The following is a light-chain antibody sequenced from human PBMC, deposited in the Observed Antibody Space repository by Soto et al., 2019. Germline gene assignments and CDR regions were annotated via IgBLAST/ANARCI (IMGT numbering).Light chain of an antibody. CDR2: DAS. J-gene: IGKJ5*01. V-gene: IGKV1-39*01. CDR1: QSISTY. Sequence: DIQMTQSPSSLSASVWNRVTITCRASQSISTYLNWYQKKPGKAPNLLIYDASRLQSGVPSRFSGSGGGTDFTLSISSVQPEDFATYFCQQSYMDPITFGQGTRLEI. CDR3: QQSYMDPIT.